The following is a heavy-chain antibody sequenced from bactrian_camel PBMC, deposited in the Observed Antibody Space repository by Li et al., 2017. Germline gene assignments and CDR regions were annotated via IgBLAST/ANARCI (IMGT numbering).Heavy chain of an antibody. D-gene: IGHD7*01. Sequence: QLVESGGGLVQPGGSLRLSCAASGFTFSSYRMYWVRQAPGKGLEWVSSIDSGGSITHCAESVKGRFTISRDNAKNTVYLQMISLKPEDTANYYCVRELAASSRYWGQGTQVTVS. CDR2: IDSGGSIT. CDR1: GFTFSSYR. J-gene: IGHJ4*01. V-gene: IGHV3S25*01. CDR3: VRELAASSRY.